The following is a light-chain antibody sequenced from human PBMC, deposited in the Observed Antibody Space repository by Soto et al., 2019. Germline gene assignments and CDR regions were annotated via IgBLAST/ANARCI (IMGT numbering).Light chain of an antibody. V-gene: IGKV3-20*01. J-gene: IGKJ2*01. CDR2: GAS. CDR1: QSVSSGY. CDR3: QQYGISQNT. Sequence: ETVMTQSPGTLSLSPGERATLSCRASQSVSSGYLAWYQQKPGQAPSLLIFGASNRATGIPDRFTGSGSGTDFTLTISRLEPEEFAVYYCQQYGISQNTFGQGTKLESK.